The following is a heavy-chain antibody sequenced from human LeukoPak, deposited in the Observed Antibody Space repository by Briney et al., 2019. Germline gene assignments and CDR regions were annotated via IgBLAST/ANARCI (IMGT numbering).Heavy chain of an antibody. V-gene: IGHV1-18*01. Sequence: GASXKVSCKASGYTFTSYGISWVRQAPGQGLEWMGWISAYNGNTNYEQKLQGRVTMTTDTSTSKDYMELRSLRSDDTAVYYCARHVVGATTYYFDYWGQGTLVTVSS. CDR1: GYTFTSYG. J-gene: IGHJ4*02. CDR3: ARHVVGATTYYFDY. D-gene: IGHD1-26*01. CDR2: ISAYNGNT.